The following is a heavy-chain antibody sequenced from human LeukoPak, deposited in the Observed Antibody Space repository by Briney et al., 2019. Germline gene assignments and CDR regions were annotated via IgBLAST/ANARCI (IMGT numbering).Heavy chain of an antibody. Sequence: GGSLRLSCAASGSTFSSYAMSWVRQAPGKGLEWVSAISGSGGSTYYADSVKGRFTISRDNSKNTLYLQMNSLRAEDTAVYYCAKAVVPAAIKSWFDPWGQGTLVTVSS. V-gene: IGHV3-23*01. D-gene: IGHD2-2*02. CDR1: GSTFSSYA. CDR2: ISGSGGST. CDR3: AKAVVPAAIKSWFDP. J-gene: IGHJ5*02.